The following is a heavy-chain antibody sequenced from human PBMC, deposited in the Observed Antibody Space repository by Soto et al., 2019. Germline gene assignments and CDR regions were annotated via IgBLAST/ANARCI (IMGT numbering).Heavy chain of an antibody. CDR1: GFTFSSYS. D-gene: IGHD3-16*02. J-gene: IGHJ4*02. Sequence: EVQLVESGGGLVQPGVSLRLSCAASGFTFSSYSMNWVRQAPGKGLEWVSYISSSSSTIYYADSVKGRFTISRDNAKNSLYLQMNSLRAEDTAVYYCARVADYDYIWGSYPQAYYFDYWGQGTLVTVSS. CDR2: ISSSSSTI. CDR3: ARVADYDYIWGSYPQAYYFDY. V-gene: IGHV3-48*01.